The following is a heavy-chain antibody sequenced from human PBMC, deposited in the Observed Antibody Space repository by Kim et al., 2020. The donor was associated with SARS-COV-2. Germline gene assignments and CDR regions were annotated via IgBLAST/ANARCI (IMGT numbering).Heavy chain of an antibody. D-gene: IGHD5-12*01. CDR3: ARERGGGYKDY. Sequence: GASLRLSCAASGFTFSTYGMSWVRQAPGKGLEWVSYISNSIITTYYADSVKGRFTISRDNAKNSLYLQVNSLRDEDTAVYYCARERGGGYKDYWGQGTLVTVSS. J-gene: IGHJ4*02. CDR1: GFTFSTYG. CDR2: ISNSIITT. V-gene: IGHV3-48*02.